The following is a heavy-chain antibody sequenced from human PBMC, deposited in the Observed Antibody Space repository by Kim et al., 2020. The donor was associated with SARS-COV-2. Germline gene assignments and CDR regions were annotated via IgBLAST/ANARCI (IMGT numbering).Heavy chain of an antibody. CDR3: ARGSGWYAY. CDR1: GGSISSYY. V-gene: IGHV4-59*08. CDR2: IYYSGST. J-gene: IGHJ4*02. D-gene: IGHD6-19*01. Sequence: SETLSLTCTVSGGSISSYYWSWIRQPPGKGLEWIGYIYYSGSTNYNPSLKSRVTISVDTAKNQFSLKLSSVTAADTAVYYCARGSGWYAYWGQGTLVTVSS.